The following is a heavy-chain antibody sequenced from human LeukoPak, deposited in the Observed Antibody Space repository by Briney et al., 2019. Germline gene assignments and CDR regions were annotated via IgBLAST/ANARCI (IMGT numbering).Heavy chain of an antibody. Sequence: GGFLRLSCAASGFTFDDYGMSWVRQAPGKGLEWVSGINWNGGSTGYADSVKGRFTISRDNAKNSLCLQMNSLRAEDTALYYCARYYYDSSGYYYFDYWGQGTLVTVSS. D-gene: IGHD3-22*01. J-gene: IGHJ4*02. V-gene: IGHV3-20*04. CDR1: GFTFDDYG. CDR3: ARYYYDSSGYYYFDY. CDR2: INWNGGST.